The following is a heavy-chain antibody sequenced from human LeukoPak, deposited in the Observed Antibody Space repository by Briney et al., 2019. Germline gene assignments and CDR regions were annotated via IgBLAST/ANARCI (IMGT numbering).Heavy chain of an antibody. J-gene: IGHJ4*02. CDR3: AGQYCSSTSCYDLDY. V-gene: IGHV4-4*07. Sequence: SETLSLTCTVSGGSISSYYWSWIRQPAGKGLEWIGCIYTSGSTSYNPSLKSRVTMSVDTSKNQFSLKLSSVTAADTAVYYCAGQYCSSTSCYDLDYWGQGTLVTVSS. CDR2: IYTSGST. CDR1: GGSISSYY. D-gene: IGHD2-2*01.